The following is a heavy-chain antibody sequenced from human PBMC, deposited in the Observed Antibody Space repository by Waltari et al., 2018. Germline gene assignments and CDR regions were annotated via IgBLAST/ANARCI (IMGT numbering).Heavy chain of an antibody. CDR2: INHSGST. J-gene: IGHJ6*02. V-gene: IGHV4-34*01. CDR1: GGSFSGYY. D-gene: IGHD5-12*01. CDR3: ARGRIVATSDYYYGMDV. Sequence: QVQLQQWGAGLLKPSETLSLTCAVYGGSFSGYYWSWIRQPPGKGLEWIGEINHSGSTNYNPSLKSRVTISVDTSKNQFSLKLSSVTAADTAVYYCARGRIVATSDYYYGMDVWGQGTTVTVSS.